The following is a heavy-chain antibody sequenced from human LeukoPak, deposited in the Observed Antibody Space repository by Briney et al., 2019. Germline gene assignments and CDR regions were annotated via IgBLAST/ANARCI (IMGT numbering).Heavy chain of an antibody. Sequence: GGSLRLSCAASGFTFSSYWMHWVRQAPGKGLVWVSRINSDGSSTTYADSVKGRFTISRDNAKNTLYLQMNSLRLEDTAVYYCARVPDYYDSSGYWGQGTLVTVSS. V-gene: IGHV3-74*01. CDR2: INSDGSST. D-gene: IGHD3-22*01. J-gene: IGHJ4*02. CDR3: ARVPDYYDSSGY. CDR1: GFTFSSYW.